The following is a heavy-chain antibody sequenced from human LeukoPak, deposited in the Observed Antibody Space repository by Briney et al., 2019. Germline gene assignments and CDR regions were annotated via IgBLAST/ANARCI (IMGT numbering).Heavy chain of an antibody. Sequence: GGSLRLSCAASGFTFSHYNMNWVRQAPGKGLEWVSSISGSSSYIYYADSVKGRFTVSRDNAKNSLFLQMNSLRAEDTAIYYCACSIAVAGSQFDNWGQGTLVTVSS. V-gene: IGHV3-21*01. CDR2: ISGSSSYI. CDR1: GFTFSHYN. CDR3: ACSIAVAGSQFDN. J-gene: IGHJ4*02. D-gene: IGHD6-19*01.